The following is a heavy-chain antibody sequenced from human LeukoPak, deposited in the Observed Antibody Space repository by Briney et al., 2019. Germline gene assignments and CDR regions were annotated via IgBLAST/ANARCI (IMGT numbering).Heavy chain of an antibody. V-gene: IGHV3-11*01. CDR1: GFTFSDYY. J-gene: IGHJ5*02. CDR3: ARVWEPAAPFDP. CDR2: ISSCGSTI. D-gene: IGHD2-2*01. Sequence: GGSLRLSCAASGFTFSDYYMSWIRQAPGKGLEWVSYISSCGSTIYYADSVKGRFTISRDNAKNSLYLQMNSLRAEDTAVYYCARVWEPAAPFDPWGQGTLVTVSS.